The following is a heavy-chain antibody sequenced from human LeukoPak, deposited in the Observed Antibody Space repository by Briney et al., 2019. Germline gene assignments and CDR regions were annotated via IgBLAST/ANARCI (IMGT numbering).Heavy chain of an antibody. Sequence: GASVKVSCKASGYTFTGYYMHWVRQAPGQGLEWMGWINPNSGGTNYAQKFQGRVTMTRDTSISTAYMELSRLRSDDTAVYYCARDYYYGSGVEWYFDYWGQGTLVTVSS. D-gene: IGHD3-10*01. CDR3: ARDYYYGSGVEWYFDY. J-gene: IGHJ4*02. V-gene: IGHV1-2*02. CDR1: GYTFTGYY. CDR2: INPNSGGT.